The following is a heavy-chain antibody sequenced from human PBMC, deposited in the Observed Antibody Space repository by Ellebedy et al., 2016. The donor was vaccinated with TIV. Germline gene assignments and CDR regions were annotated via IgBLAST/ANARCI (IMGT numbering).Heavy chain of an antibody. Sequence: GESLKISCAASGFTFNSYWMTWVRQAPGKGLEWVANINQDGSDTYYVDSLRGRFTISRDNAKNSLYLQMNSLRAEDTAVYYCASDGSYGDFASPAHALTFWGQGTMVTVSS. V-gene: IGHV3-7*01. J-gene: IGHJ3*01. CDR2: INQDGSDT. CDR3: ASDGSYGDFASPAHALTF. D-gene: IGHD4-17*01. CDR1: GFTFNSYW.